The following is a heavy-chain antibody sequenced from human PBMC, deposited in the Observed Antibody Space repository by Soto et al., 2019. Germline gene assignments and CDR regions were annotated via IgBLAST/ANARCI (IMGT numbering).Heavy chain of an antibody. CDR2: IIPILGIA. Sequence: QVQLVQSGAEVKKPGSSVKVSCKASGGTFSSYTISWVRQAPGQGLEWMGRIIPILGIANYAQKFQGRVTITADKSTSTAYMELSSLRSEDTAVYYCASPKTSSSSSYYYYMDVWGKGTTVTVSS. V-gene: IGHV1-69*02. J-gene: IGHJ6*03. D-gene: IGHD6-6*01. CDR1: GGTFSSYT. CDR3: ASPKTSSSSSYYYYMDV.